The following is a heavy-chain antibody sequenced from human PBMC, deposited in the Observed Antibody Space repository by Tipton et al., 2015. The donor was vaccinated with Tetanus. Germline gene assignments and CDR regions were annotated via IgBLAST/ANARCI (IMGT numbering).Heavy chain of an antibody. Sequence: QSGAEVKKPGSSVKVSCKASGYPFISYTMHWVRQAPGQGLEWMGCINGANGNTRYSQKFQDRVTIIRDTSASAGYMELSSLRSEDTAVYYCARVVRGSGSHIRAVDSWGQGTLVTVSS. CDR2: INGANGNT. CDR3: ARVVRGSGSHIRAVDS. D-gene: IGHD3-10*01. J-gene: IGHJ4*02. CDR1: GYPFISYT. V-gene: IGHV1-3*01.